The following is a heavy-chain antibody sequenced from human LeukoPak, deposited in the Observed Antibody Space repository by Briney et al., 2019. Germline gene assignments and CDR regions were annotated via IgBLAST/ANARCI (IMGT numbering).Heavy chain of an antibody. Sequence: GESLKISCKGSGYSFTSYWIGWVRQMPGKGLEWMGIIYPGDSDTRYSPSFQGQVTISADKSISTAYLQWSSLKASDTAMYYCARLTFNYYGSGSYYQFDPWGQGTLVTVYS. D-gene: IGHD3-10*01. J-gene: IGHJ5*02. CDR1: GYSFTSYW. CDR2: IYPGDSDT. V-gene: IGHV5-51*01. CDR3: ARLTFNYYGSGSYYQFDP.